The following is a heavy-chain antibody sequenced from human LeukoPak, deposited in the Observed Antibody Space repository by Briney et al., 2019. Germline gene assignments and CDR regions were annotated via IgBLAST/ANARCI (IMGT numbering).Heavy chain of an antibody. V-gene: IGHV1-46*01. CDR3: ARQSITIFGVVILFDY. Sequence: APVKVSCKASGYTFTSYYMHWARQAPGQGLEWMGIINPSGGSTSYAQKFQGRVTMTRDTSTSTVYMELSSLRSEDTAVYYCARQSITIFGVVILFDYWGQGTLVTVSS. D-gene: IGHD3-3*01. J-gene: IGHJ4*02. CDR1: GYTFTSYY. CDR2: INPSGGST.